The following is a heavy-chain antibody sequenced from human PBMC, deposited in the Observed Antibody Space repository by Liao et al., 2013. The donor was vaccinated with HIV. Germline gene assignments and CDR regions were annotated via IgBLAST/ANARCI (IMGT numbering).Heavy chain of an antibody. J-gene: IGHJ3*02. CDR3: ARDGVVVPGKAFDI. D-gene: IGHD2-2*01. V-gene: IGHV4-59*11. Sequence: QVQLQESGPGLVKPSETLSLTCTVSGGSISSHYWNWIRQPPGKGLEWIGSIYYSGSTYCNPSLKSRVTISVDTSKNQFSLKLSSVTAADTAVYYCARDGVVVPGKAFDIWGQGTMVTVSS. CDR2: IYYSGST. CDR1: GGSISSHY.